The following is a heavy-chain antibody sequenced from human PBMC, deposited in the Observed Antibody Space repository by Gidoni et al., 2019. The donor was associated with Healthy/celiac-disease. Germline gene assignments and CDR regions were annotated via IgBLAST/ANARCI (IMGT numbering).Heavy chain of an antibody. D-gene: IGHD3-3*01. V-gene: IGHV3-74*01. CDR1: GFTFSSYW. Sequence: EVQLVESGGGLVQPGGSLRLACAASGFTFSSYWMHWVRQAPGKGLVWVSRINSDGSSTSYADSVKGRFTISRDNAKNTLYLQMNSLRAEDTAVYYCARVAPRFLVPFDYWGQGTLVTVSS. CDR3: ARVAPRFLVPFDY. CDR2: INSDGSST. J-gene: IGHJ4*02.